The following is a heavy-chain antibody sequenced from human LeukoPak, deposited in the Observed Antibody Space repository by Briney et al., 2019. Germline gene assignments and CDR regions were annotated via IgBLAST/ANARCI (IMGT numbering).Heavy chain of an antibody. J-gene: IGHJ6*02. Sequence: GGSLRLSCAASGFTFDDYAMHWVRQAPGKGLEWVSGIGWNSADIAYADSVKGRFTISRDNAKNSLYLQMNSLRAEDTALYYCAKDIYRGAPRYGMDVWGQGTTVTVS. D-gene: IGHD1-26*01. CDR2: IGWNSADI. CDR1: GFTFDDYA. CDR3: AKDIYRGAPRYGMDV. V-gene: IGHV3-9*01.